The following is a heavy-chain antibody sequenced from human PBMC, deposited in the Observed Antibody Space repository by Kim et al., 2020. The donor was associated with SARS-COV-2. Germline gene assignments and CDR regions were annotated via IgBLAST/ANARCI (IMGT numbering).Heavy chain of an antibody. V-gene: IGHV1-2*02. CDR3: ARDTAGYCSGGSCYPPNYYGMDV. CDR2: INPNSGGT. Sequence: ASVKVSCKASGYTFTGYYMHWVRQAPGQGLEWMGWINPNSGGTNYAQKFQGRVTMTRDTSISTAYMELSRLRSDDTAVYYCARDTAGYCSGGSCYPPNYYGMDVWGQGTTVTVS. J-gene: IGHJ6*02. CDR1: GYTFTGYY. D-gene: IGHD2-15*01.